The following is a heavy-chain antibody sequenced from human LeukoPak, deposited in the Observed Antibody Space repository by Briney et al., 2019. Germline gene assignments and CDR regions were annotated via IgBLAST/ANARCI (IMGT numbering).Heavy chain of an antibody. V-gene: IGHV4-59*01. D-gene: IGHD2-15*01. CDR1: GGSISSYY. CDR2: IYYSGST. CDR3: ARDSQYCSGGSCYSV. J-gene: IGHJ4*02. Sequence: SETLSLTCTVSGGSISSYYWSWIRQPPGKGLEWIGYIYYSGSTNYNPSLKSRVTISVDTSKNQFSLKLSSVTAADTAVYYCARDSQYCSGGSCYSVWGQGTLVTVSS.